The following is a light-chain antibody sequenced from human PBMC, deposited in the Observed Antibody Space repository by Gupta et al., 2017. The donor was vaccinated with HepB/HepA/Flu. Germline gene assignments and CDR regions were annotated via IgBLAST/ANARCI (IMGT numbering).Light chain of an antibody. CDR2: STN. CDR1: RSNIGGNP. CDR3: ASWDDSLRGVV. V-gene: IGLV1-44*01. J-gene: IGLJ2*01. Sequence: QSAPTQPPSSSRTPGRRVTTSCAGRRSNIGGNPVTWYQQLPGTAPKLLVYSTNQRPSGVPDRFSGSKSGTSASLAISGLQSEDEAVYYCASWDDSLRGVVFSGGTKLTVL.